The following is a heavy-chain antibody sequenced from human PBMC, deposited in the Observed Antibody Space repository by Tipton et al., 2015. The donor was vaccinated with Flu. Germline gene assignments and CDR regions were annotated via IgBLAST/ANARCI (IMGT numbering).Heavy chain of an antibody. CDR3: ARRDYSNYVSEPKNWFHP. CDR2: INHSGSA. V-gene: IGHV4-34*01. D-gene: IGHD4-11*01. Sequence: TLSLTCAVYVGSFSGYYWSWIRQSPGKGLEWIGEINHSGSANYNPSLNSRVTISVDTSKNQFSLKLSSVTAADTAVYYCARRDYSNYVSEPKNWFHPWGQGTLVTVSS. CDR1: VGSFSGYY. J-gene: IGHJ5*02.